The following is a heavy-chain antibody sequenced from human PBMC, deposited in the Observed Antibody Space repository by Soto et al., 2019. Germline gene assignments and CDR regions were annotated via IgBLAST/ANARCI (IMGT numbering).Heavy chain of an antibody. Sequence: PSETLSLTCTVSGGSVSSGSYYWSWIRQPPGKGLEWIGYIYYSGSTNYNPSLKSRVTISVDTSKNQFSLKLSSVTAADTAVYYCAREHYYDSSDWGQGTLVTVSS. D-gene: IGHD3-22*01. CDR1: GGSVSSGSYY. V-gene: IGHV4-61*01. CDR3: AREHYYDSSD. J-gene: IGHJ1*01. CDR2: IYYSGST.